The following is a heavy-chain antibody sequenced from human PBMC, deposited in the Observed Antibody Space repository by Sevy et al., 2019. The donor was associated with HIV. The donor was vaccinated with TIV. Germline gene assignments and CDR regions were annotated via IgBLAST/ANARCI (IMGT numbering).Heavy chain of an antibody. CDR2: ISSEGSPT. Sequence: GGSLRLSCEASGFTFSSYWMHWVRQSPGKGLVWVSRISSEGSPTNYADSVKGRFTISRDNAKNTLYLQMNSLRAVDTALYYCARGYSYVHGMDLWGQGTTVTVSS. CDR1: GFTFSSYW. D-gene: IGHD5-18*01. J-gene: IGHJ6*02. CDR3: ARGYSYVHGMDL. V-gene: IGHV3-74*01.